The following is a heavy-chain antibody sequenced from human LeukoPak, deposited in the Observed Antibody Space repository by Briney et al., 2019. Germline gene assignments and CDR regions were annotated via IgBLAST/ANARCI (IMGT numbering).Heavy chain of an antibody. D-gene: IGHD3-9*01. Sequence: GGSLRLSCAASGFTFSSYAMHWVRQAPGKGLEWVAVISYDGSNKYHADSVKGRFTISRDNSKNTLYLQMNSLRAEDTAVYYCARDAYDILTGYLYLGYWGQGTLVTVSS. CDR1: GFTFSSYA. CDR2: ISYDGSNK. J-gene: IGHJ4*02. CDR3: ARDAYDILTGYLYLGY. V-gene: IGHV3-30*04.